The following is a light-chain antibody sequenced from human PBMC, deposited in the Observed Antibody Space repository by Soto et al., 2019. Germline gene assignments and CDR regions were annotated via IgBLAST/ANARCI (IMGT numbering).Light chain of an antibody. CDR2: DAS. CDR3: QQYGSSPIT. Sequence: IVLTQSPATMSLSPGERASLSCGASERVSSSYVAWYQIKAGLAPRLLIHDASTRASGIPDRFRGSKSGTDFTLTIRGLEAEDAALYYCQQYGSSPITFGQGTRLEIK. CDR1: ERVSSSY. J-gene: IGKJ5*01. V-gene: IGKV3D-20*01.